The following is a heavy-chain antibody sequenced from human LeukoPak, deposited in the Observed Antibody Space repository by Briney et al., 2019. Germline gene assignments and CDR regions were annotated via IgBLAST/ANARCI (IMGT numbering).Heavy chain of an antibody. CDR1: GYTLTELS. V-gene: IGHV1-24*01. Sequence: ASVKVSCKVSGYTLTELSMHWVRQAPGKGLEWTGGFDPEDGETIYAQKFQGRVTMTEDISTDTAYMELSSLRSEDTAVYYCATDISMVRGVFDYWGQGTLVTVSS. CDR3: ATDISMVRGVFDY. D-gene: IGHD3-10*01. J-gene: IGHJ4*02. CDR2: FDPEDGET.